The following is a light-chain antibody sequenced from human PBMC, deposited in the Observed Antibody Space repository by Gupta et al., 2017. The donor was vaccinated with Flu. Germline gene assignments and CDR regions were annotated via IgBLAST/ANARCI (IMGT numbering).Light chain of an antibody. J-gene: IGKJ1*01. CDR3: QQYNSYRS. Sequence: SLQSGVSSRFSGSGYGTEFTLTISSLQPDDSATYYCQQYNSYRSFGQGTKVEIK. V-gene: IGKV1-5*03.